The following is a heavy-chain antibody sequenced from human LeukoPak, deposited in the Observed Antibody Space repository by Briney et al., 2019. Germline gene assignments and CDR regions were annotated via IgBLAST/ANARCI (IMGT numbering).Heavy chain of an antibody. CDR1: GFTFSSFA. CDR2: ISSSGSFI. Sequence: GGSLRLSCAASGFTFSSFAMNRVRQAPGKGLEWVSSISSSGSFIFYADSVKGRFTITRDNAQNSVYLQMDRLRAEDAAVYYCLRSFNQFFACLFRAFKYWGQG. V-gene: IGHV3-21*01. D-gene: IGHD3/OR15-3a*01. J-gene: IGHJ4*01. CDR3: LRSFNQFFACLFRAFKY.